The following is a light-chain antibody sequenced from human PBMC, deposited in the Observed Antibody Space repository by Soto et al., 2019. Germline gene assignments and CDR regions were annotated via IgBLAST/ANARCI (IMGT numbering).Light chain of an antibody. CDR3: SLYSSNGSLI. CDR2: DVN. CDR1: TTDIDNYDS. Sequence: QSVLTQPPAVSGSPVQSVTISCTATTTDIDNYDSVSWYQQAPGTAPKLILYDVNNRPSGAPDRFSGSTSGNTASLTISGLQAEDETDYFCSLYSSNGSLIFGPGPKVTV. J-gene: IGLJ1*01. V-gene: IGLV2-18*01.